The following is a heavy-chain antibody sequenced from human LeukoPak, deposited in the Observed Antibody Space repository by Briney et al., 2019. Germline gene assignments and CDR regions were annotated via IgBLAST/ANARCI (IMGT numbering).Heavy chain of an antibody. CDR2: ISAYNGNT. Sequence: GASVKVSCKASGYTFAKYAIHWVRQAPGQGLEWMGWISAYNGNTNYAQELQGRVTMTTDTSTSTAYMELRSLRSDDTAVYYCARYYDILTGSHWFDPWGQGTLVTVSS. CDR1: GYTFAKYA. V-gene: IGHV1-18*04. J-gene: IGHJ5*02. D-gene: IGHD3-9*01. CDR3: ARYYDILTGSHWFDP.